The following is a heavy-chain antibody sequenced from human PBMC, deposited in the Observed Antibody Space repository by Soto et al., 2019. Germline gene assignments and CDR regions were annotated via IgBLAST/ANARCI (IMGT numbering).Heavy chain of an antibody. Sequence: GGSLRLSCAASGFTVSSNYMSWVRQAPGKGLEWVSVIYSGGSTYYAESVKGRFTISRDNSKNTLYLQMNSLRAEDTAVYYCARDRYSYGLYYYYYMDVWGKGTTVTVSS. V-gene: IGHV3-66*01. J-gene: IGHJ6*03. CDR2: IYSGGST. CDR1: GFTVSSNY. CDR3: ARDRYSYGLYYYYYMDV. D-gene: IGHD5-18*01.